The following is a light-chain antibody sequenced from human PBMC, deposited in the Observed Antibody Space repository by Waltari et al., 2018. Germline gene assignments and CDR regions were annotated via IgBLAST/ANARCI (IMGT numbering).Light chain of an antibody. CDR3: QQSYSAPWT. V-gene: IGKV1-39*01. CDR2: AAS. J-gene: IGKJ1*01. CDR1: QSISND. Sequence: DIQMTQSPSSLSASVGDRVTITCRASQSISNDLNWYQQKPGEAPKLLIHAASRLQSGVPSRFSGSGSGTDYTLIISSLQPEDFATYYCQQSYSAPWTFGQGTKVEIK.